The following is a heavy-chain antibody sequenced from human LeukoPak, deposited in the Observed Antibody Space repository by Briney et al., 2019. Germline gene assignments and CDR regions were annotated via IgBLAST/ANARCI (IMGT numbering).Heavy chain of an antibody. CDR1: GFTFSSYS. Sequence: PGGSLRLSCAASGFTFSSYSMNWVRQAPGKGLEWVSSISSSSSYIYYADSVKGRFTISRDNAKNSLYLQMNSLRAEDTAVYYCARDLAGGLNHFDYWGQGTLVTVSS. CDR3: ARDLAGGLNHFDY. J-gene: IGHJ4*02. V-gene: IGHV3-21*01. D-gene: IGHD3-10*01. CDR2: ISSSSSYI.